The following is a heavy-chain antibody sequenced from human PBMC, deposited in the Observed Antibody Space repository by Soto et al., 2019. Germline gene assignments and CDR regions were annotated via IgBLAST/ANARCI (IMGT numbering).Heavy chain of an antibody. J-gene: IGHJ4*02. CDR3: SRGSDYSDSSGYYDY. Sequence: SETLSLTCTVSGGSVSSGSYYWSWIRQPPGKGLEWIGYIYYSGSTNYNPSLKSRVTISVDTSKNQCSLKLSSVTAADTALYYCSRGSDYSDSSGYYDYWGQGTLVTVSS. D-gene: IGHD3-22*01. CDR2: IYYSGST. CDR1: GGSVSSGSYY. V-gene: IGHV4-61*01.